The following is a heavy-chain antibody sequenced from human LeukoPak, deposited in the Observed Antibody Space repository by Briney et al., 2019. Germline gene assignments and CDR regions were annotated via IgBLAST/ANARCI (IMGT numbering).Heavy chain of an antibody. V-gene: IGHV4-4*02. Sequence: PSETLSLTCAVSGGSISSSNWWSWVRQPPGKGLEWIGEIYHSGSTNYNPSLKSRVTISVDTSKNQFSLKLSSVTAADTAVYYCARGEGLGLLFDYWGQGTLVTVSS. J-gene: IGHJ4*02. CDR2: IYHSGST. CDR3: ARGEGLGLLFDY. D-gene: IGHD3-16*01. CDR1: GGSISSSNW.